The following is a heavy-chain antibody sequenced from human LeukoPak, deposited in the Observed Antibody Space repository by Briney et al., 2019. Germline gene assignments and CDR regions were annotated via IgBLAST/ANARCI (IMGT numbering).Heavy chain of an antibody. CDR1: GFTFSIYN. Sequence: GGSLRLSCVASGFTFSIYNMNWVRQAPGKGLEWVSYISLSSTTIYYADSVKGRFTISRDNAKNPLYLQMNSLRAEDTAVYYCATDSDSNFDYWGQGTLVTVSS. CDR3: ATDSDSNFDY. D-gene: IGHD5-18*01. J-gene: IGHJ4*02. CDR2: ISLSSTTI. V-gene: IGHV3-48*01.